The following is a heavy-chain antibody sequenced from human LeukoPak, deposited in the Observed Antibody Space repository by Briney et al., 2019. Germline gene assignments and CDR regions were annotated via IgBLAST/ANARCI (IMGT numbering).Heavy chain of an antibody. CDR1: GFTFSDFW. CDR3: VRDSRPGGAMGLYHNLDY. J-gene: IGHJ4*02. D-gene: IGHD1-1*01. CDR2: IKEDGTEK. V-gene: IGHV3-7*01. Sequence: GGSLRLSCAGSGFTFSDFWMTWVRQTPGKGLEWVANIKEDGTEKNLVDSVKGRFTISRDNTKNLLFLEMNNLRGDDTAIYYCVRDSRPGGAMGLYHNLDYWGQGTLVAVSS.